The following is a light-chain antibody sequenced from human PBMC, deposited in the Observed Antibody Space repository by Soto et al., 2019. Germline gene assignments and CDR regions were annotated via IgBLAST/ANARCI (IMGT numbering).Light chain of an antibody. CDR2: GAS. Sequence: DIVLTQSPATLSVSPGERATLSCRASQGVSTSYLAWYQQKPGHAPRLLISGASSRASGIPDRFSGNGSGTDFTLTISRLEPEDFAVYYCQQFGSSPYTFGQGTKVEIK. J-gene: IGKJ2*01. CDR1: QGVSTSY. V-gene: IGKV3-20*01. CDR3: QQFGSSPYT.